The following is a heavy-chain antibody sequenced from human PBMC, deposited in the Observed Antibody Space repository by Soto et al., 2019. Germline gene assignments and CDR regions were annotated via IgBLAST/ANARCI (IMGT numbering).Heavy chain of an antibody. J-gene: IGHJ6*02. CDR2: MNPNSGNT. CDR1: GYTFTSYD. V-gene: IGHV1-8*01. Sequence: QVQLVQSGAEVKKPGASVKVSCKASGYTFTSYDINWVRQATGQGLEWMGWMNPNSGNTGYAQKFQGRVTMTRNTAISKAYMELSSLRSEDTAAYYCARRGYSSSWYYYYYYGMDAWGQGTTVTVSS. CDR3: ARRGYSSSWYYYYYYGMDA. D-gene: IGHD6-13*01.